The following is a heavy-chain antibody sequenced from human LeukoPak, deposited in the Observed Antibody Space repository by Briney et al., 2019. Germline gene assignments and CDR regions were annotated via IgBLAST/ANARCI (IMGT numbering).Heavy chain of an antibody. CDR3: ARGGSGSYYVYYYYMDV. Sequence: PSETLSLTCTVSGGSISSSSYYWGWIRQPPGKGLEWIGSIYYSGSTYYNPSLKSRVTISVDTSKNQFSLKLSSVTAADTAVYYCARGGSGSYYVYYYYMDVWGKGTTVTVSS. CDR2: IYYSGST. J-gene: IGHJ6*03. V-gene: IGHV4-39*01. CDR1: GGSISSSSYY. D-gene: IGHD3-10*01.